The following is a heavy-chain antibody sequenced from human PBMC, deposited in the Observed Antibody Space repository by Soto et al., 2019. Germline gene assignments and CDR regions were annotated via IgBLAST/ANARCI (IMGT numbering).Heavy chain of an antibody. D-gene: IGHD6-6*01. Sequence: QVQLVQSGAEVKKPGSSVKVSCKASGGTFSSYAISWVRQAPGQGLEWMGGIIPIFGTANYAQKFQGRVTINADESTSTAYMELSSLRSEDTAVYYCARDPVIAARPPAADYYYYYGMDVWGQGTTVTVSS. CDR1: GGTFSSYA. V-gene: IGHV1-69*01. CDR2: IIPIFGTA. CDR3: ARDPVIAARPPAADYYYYYGMDV. J-gene: IGHJ6*02.